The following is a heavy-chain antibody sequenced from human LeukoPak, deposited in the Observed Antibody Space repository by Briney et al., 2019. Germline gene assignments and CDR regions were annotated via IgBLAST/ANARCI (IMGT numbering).Heavy chain of an antibody. Sequence: GGSLRLSCAASGFTFSSYTMIWVRLAPGKGLEWVSSISSSSSYVYYADSVKGRFTISRDNAKNSLYLQMNSLRAEDTAVYYCATRYCSSTSCYAFDYWGQGTLVTVSS. V-gene: IGHV3-21*01. D-gene: IGHD2-2*01. CDR3: ATRYCSSTSCYAFDY. J-gene: IGHJ4*02. CDR1: GFTFSSYT. CDR2: ISSSSSYV.